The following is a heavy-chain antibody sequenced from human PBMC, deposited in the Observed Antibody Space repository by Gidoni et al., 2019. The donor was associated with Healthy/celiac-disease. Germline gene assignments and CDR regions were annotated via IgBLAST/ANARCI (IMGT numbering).Heavy chain of an antibody. CDR2: ITYDGSNK. D-gene: IGHD2-15*01. V-gene: IGHV3-30*01. J-gene: IGHJ4*02. CDR1: GVTFSSYS. Sequence: QVHLAASGGGVVQPGRALRLSCPASGVTFSSYSMHWVRQAPGKGLEWVAVITYDGSNKYYADSVKGRFTISRDNSKNTLYLQMNSLRAENTAVYYCAREGGSGPGDYWGQGTLVTVSS. CDR3: AREGGSGPGDY.